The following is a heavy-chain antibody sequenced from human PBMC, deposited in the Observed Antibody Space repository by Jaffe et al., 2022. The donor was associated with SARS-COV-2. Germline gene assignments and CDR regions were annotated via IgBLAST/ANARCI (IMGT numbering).Heavy chain of an antibody. J-gene: IGHJ4*02. CDR3: ARTDPQWLCDY. D-gene: IGHD6-19*01. Sequence: QVQLQESGPGLVKPSETLSLTCTVSGGSISSYYWSWIRQPPGKGLEWIGYIYYSGSTNYNPSLKSRVTISVDTSKNQFSLKLSSVTAADTAVYYCARTDPQWLCDYWGQGTLVTVSS. CDR1: GGSISSYY. V-gene: IGHV4-59*08. CDR2: IYYSGST.